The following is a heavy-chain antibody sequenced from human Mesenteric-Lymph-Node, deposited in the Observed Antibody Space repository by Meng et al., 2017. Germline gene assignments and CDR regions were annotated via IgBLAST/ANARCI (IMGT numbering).Heavy chain of an antibody. CDR1: GGTFSSYT. J-gene: IGHJ4*02. V-gene: IGHV1-69*04. CDR2: IIPILGIA. Sequence: SVKVSCKASGGTFSSYTISWVRQAPGQGLEWMGRIIPILGIANYAQKFQGRVTITADKSTSTAYMELSSLRSEDTAVYYCARDQGYSSSWYGDYWGQGTLVTVSS. D-gene: IGHD6-13*01. CDR3: ARDQGYSSSWYGDY.